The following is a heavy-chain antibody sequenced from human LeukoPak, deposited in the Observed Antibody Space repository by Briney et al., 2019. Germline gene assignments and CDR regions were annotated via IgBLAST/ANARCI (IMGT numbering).Heavy chain of an antibody. D-gene: IGHD2-2*01. J-gene: IGHJ4*02. CDR2: IYYSGNT. CDR1: GFTFSNYW. CDR3: ARALTIPRGYFDY. Sequence: GSLRLSCAASGFTFSNYWMGWVRQAPGKGLEWIGSIYYSGNTYYSPSLKSRVTISIDTSKNQFSLKLSSVTAADTAVYYCARALTIPRGYFDYWGQGTQVTVSS. V-gene: IGHV4-39*01.